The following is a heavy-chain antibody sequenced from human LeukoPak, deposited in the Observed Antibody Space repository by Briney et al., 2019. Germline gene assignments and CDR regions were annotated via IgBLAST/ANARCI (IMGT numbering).Heavy chain of an antibody. CDR2: IKQDGREK. Sequence: PGRSLRPSCAPSAFTSSSYWMSCVRQAPGKGLEWVANIKQDGREKTYVHSVKGRFTISRDNAKNSLYLQMDSLRAEDTAVYYCARVRDYWGQGTLVTVSS. V-gene: IGHV3-7*01. J-gene: IGHJ4*02. CDR3: ARVRDY. CDR1: AFTSSSYW.